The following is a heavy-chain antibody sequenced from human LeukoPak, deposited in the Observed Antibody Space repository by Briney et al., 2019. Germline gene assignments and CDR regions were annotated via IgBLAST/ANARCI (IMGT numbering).Heavy chain of an antibody. Sequence: ASVKVSCKASGYTFTSYGISWVRQAPGQGLEWMGWISAYNGNTNYAQKLQGRVTMTTDTSTSTAYMELRSLRSDDTAVYYCARDEGPQLLYYCYGMDVWGQGTSVTVSS. CDR1: GYTFTSYG. V-gene: IGHV1-18*01. J-gene: IGHJ6*02. CDR3: ARDEGPQLLYYCYGMDV. D-gene: IGHD2-2*01. CDR2: ISAYNGNT.